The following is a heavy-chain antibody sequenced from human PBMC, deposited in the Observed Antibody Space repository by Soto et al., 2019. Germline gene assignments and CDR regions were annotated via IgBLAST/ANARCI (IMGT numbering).Heavy chain of an antibody. D-gene: IGHD3-10*01. V-gene: IGHV3-30*18. CDR1: GFTFSSYG. Sequence: QVQLVESGGGVVQPGRSLRLSCAASGFTFSSYGMHWVRQAPGKGLEWVAVISYDGSNKYYADSVKGRFTISRDNSKNTLYLQMNSLRAEDTAVYYCAKDHLAEYYYGSGSYVDYWGQGTLVTVSS. CDR3: AKDHLAEYYYGSGSYVDY. CDR2: ISYDGSNK. J-gene: IGHJ4*02.